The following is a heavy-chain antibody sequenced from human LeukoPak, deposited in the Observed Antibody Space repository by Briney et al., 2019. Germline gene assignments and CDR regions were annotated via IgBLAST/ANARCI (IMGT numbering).Heavy chain of an antibody. CDR3: ARVGAATFYYYYMDV. V-gene: IGHV4-34*01. Sequence: SETLSLTCAVYGGSFSGYYWGWIRQPPGKGLEWIGEINHSGSTNYNPSLKSRVTISVDTSKNQFSLKLSSVTAADTAVYYCARVGAATFYYYYMDVWGKGTTVTVSS. CDR1: GGSFSGYY. D-gene: IGHD2-15*01. J-gene: IGHJ6*03. CDR2: INHSGST.